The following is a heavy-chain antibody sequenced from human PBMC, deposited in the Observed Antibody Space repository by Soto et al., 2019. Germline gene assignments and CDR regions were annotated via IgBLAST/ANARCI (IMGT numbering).Heavy chain of an antibody. CDR1: GYTFSNFW. CDR3: ARSPRSSPYFDY. D-gene: IGHD6-13*01. V-gene: IGHV5-51*01. Sequence: GESLKISCQCSGYTFSNFWIAWVRQLPGKGFEWMGIIYPGDYETRYSPSFHGKVTISADRSIGTAYLQWSSLEASDSAFYFCARSPRSSPYFDYWGQGDMVTVSS. CDR2: IYPGDYET. J-gene: IGHJ4*02.